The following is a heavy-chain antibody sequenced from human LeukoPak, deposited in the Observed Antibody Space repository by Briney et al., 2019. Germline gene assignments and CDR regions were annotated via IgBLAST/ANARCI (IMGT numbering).Heavy chain of an antibody. Sequence: GGSLRVSCAASGFTFSSYAMSRVRQAPGKGLEGVSAISGSGGSTYYADSVKGRFTISRDNSKNTLYLQMNSLRAEGTAVYYCAKDHGDYVTTYFDYWGQGTLVTVSS. CDR1: GFTFSSYA. CDR2: ISGSGGST. J-gene: IGHJ4*02. V-gene: IGHV3-23*01. D-gene: IGHD4-17*01. CDR3: AKDHGDYVTTYFDY.